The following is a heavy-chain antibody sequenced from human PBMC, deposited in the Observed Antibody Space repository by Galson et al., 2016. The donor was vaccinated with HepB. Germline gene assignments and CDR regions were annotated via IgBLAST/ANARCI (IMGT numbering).Heavy chain of an antibody. CDR3: ARAIRNQLLSED. D-gene: IGHD1-14*01. V-gene: IGHV1-8*02. Sequence: SVKVSCKASGGTFSNYGISWVRQAPGQGLEWMGWMNPNSGNTGYAQRLRGRIDMTSDASINTAYMELHSLRSEDTAVYYCARAIRNQLLSEDWGQGTLITVSS. CDR1: GGTFSNYG. J-gene: IGHJ4*02. CDR2: MNPNSGNT.